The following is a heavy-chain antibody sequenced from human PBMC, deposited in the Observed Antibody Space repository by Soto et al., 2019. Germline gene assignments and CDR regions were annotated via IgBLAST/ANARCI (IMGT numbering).Heavy chain of an antibody. Sequence: VGSLRLSCAASGFTFSSYSMNWVRQAPGKGLEWVSSISSSSSYIYYADSVKGRFTISRDNAKNSLYLQMNSLRAEDTAVYYCARDGWDCSSTSCYQWGAFDIWGQGTMVTVSS. CDR1: GFTFSSYS. J-gene: IGHJ3*02. V-gene: IGHV3-21*01. CDR2: ISSSSSYI. D-gene: IGHD2-2*01. CDR3: ARDGWDCSSTSCYQWGAFDI.